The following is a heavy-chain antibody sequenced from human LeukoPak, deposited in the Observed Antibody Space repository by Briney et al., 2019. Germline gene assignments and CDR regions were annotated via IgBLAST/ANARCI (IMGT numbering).Heavy chain of an antibody. CDR2: ISYGGNYK. J-gene: IGHJ4*02. V-gene: IGHV3-30*18. D-gene: IGHD6-19*01. CDR3: AKADSSDWYILDF. Sequence: GGSLRLSCAASGFTFRNYGMHWVRQAPGKGLEWVAVISYGGNYKFYADSLKGRFTISRDTSRDTLYLQMNSLRAEDTAVYYCAKADSSDWYILDFWGQGTLVTVST. CDR1: GFTFRNYG.